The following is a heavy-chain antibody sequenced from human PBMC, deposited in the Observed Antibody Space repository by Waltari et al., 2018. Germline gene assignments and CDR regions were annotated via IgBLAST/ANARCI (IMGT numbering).Heavy chain of an antibody. Sequence: QVQLVQSGAEVKKPGASVKVSCQASGYTFTGYYMHWVRPAPGQGLEWMGWINPNSGGTNYAQKFQGRVTMTRDTSISTAYMELSRLRSDDTAVYYCARGPQEIVVVVAATLWFDPWGQGTLVTVSS. CDR1: GYTFTGYY. J-gene: IGHJ5*02. CDR3: ARGPQEIVVVVAATLWFDP. CDR2: INPNSGGT. D-gene: IGHD2-15*01. V-gene: IGHV1-2*02.